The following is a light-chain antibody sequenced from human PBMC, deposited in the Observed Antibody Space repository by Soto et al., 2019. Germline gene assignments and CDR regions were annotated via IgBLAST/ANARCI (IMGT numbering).Light chain of an antibody. Sequence: EIVMTQSPATLSVSPGERATLSCRASQSVSSNLAWYQQKPGQAPRLLIYGASTRATGIPARFSGSGSGTEFTLTISILQSEDFAVYYCQQYNYWPLYTFGQGTKLEIK. CDR3: QQYNYWPLYT. V-gene: IGKV3-15*01. J-gene: IGKJ2*01. CDR2: GAS. CDR1: QSVSSN.